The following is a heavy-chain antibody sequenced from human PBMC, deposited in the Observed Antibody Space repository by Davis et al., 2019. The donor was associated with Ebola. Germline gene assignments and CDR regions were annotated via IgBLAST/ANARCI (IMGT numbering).Heavy chain of an antibody. CDR2: ISGSGGST. D-gene: IGHD3-10*01. J-gene: IGHJ6*02. CDR1: GFTFSSYA. Sequence: GESLKISCAASGFTFSSYAMSWVRQAPGKGLEWVSAISGSGGSTYYADSVKGRFTISRDNSKNTLYLQMNSLRAEDTAVYYCAKDLGQGRGVPYRWDYYDMDVWGQGTTVTVSS. CDR3: AKDLGQGRGVPYRWDYYDMDV. V-gene: IGHV3-23*01.